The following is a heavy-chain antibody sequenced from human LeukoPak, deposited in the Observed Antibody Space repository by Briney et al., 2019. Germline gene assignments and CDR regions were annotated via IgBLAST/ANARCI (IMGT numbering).Heavy chain of an antibody. CDR1: GFTFSSYA. D-gene: IGHD1-20*01. Sequence: PGGSLRLSCAASGFTFSSYAMPWVRQAPGKGLEWVAVISYDGSNEYYAGSVKGRFTISRDSSKNMLYLQMNSLRAEDTAVYYCARAGGHYNWNFGDAIDIWGQGTMVTVSS. V-gene: IGHV3-30*04. J-gene: IGHJ3*02. CDR2: ISYDGSNE. CDR3: ARAGGHYNWNFGDAIDI.